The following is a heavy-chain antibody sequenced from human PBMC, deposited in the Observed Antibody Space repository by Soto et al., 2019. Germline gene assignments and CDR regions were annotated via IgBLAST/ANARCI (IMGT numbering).Heavy chain of an antibody. J-gene: IGHJ4*02. CDR1: GFIFSRYA. Sequence: GGSMRLSCAGSGFIFSRYALHWVRQAPGKGPEWVAVISYDGSHKYYGDPVKGRFTVSRDNSKKTLFLQMNSLRVEDTAVYYCARASTFYDYVMPLGPGDYFDYWGQGTLVTVSS. D-gene: IGHD3-3*01. CDR2: ISYDGSHK. V-gene: IGHV3-30*03. CDR3: ARASTFYDYVMPLGPGDYFDY.